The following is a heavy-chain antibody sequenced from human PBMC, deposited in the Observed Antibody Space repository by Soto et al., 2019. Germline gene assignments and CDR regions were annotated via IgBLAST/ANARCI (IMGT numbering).Heavy chain of an antibody. J-gene: IGHJ4*02. D-gene: IGHD1-7*01. CDR1: GFNFDDYT. CDR3: VKVLPTGTYGQPSFDH. Sequence: GGSLRLSCAASGFNFDDYTMHWVRQAPGQGLEWVSLISWDGDFTYSSDSVKGRFTISRDNSINSLYLQMNSLRIEDTAIYYCVKVLPTGTYGQPSFDHWGQGTLVTVSS. V-gene: IGHV3-43*01. CDR2: ISWDGDFT.